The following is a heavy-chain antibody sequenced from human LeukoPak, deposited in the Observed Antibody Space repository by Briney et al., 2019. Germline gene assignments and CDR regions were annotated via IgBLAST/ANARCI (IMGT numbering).Heavy chain of an antibody. J-gene: IGHJ6*03. D-gene: IGHD5-18*01. CDR1: GGSISSYY. V-gene: IGHV4-59*01. Sequence: SETLSLTCTVSGGSISSYYWSWIRQPQGKGLEWIGHIYYSGSSNYNPSLKSRVTISVDTSKNQFSLKLSSVTAADTAVYYCARVGYSSLTYYYYYYMDVWGKGTTVTVSS. CDR3: ARVGYSSLTYYYYYYMDV. CDR2: IYYSGSS.